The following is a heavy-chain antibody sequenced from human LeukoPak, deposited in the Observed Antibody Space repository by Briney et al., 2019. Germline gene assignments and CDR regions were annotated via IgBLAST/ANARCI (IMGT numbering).Heavy chain of an antibody. CDR3: AREGSNSGFFD. D-gene: IGHD3-22*01. CDR1: GFTFSSYE. V-gene: IGHV3-48*03. CDR2: ICSSGSNI. Sequence: PGGSLRLSCAASGFTFSSYEMNWVRQAPGKGLEWVSYICSSGSNIDYADSVKGRFTISRDNAKNSLYLQMNSRRADDTAIYYCAREGSNSGFFDWGQGTLVTVSS. J-gene: IGHJ4*02.